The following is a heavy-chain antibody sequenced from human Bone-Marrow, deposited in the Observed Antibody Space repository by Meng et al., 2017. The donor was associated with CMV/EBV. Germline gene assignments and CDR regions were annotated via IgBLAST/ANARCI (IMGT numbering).Heavy chain of an antibody. D-gene: IGHD3-10*01. CDR2: ISSSSSYI. CDR3: AREGILLLWFGESTFLDV. CDR1: GFTFSSYS. J-gene: IGHJ6*02. Sequence: GESLKISCAASGFTFSSYSMNWVRQAPGKGLEWVSSISSSSSYIYYADSVKGRFTISRDNAKNSLYLQMNSLRAEDTAVYYCAREGILLLWFGESTFLDVWGQGTTVTVSS. V-gene: IGHV3-21*01.